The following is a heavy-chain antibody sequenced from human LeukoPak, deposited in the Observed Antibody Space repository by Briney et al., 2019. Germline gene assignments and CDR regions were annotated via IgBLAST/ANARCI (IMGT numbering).Heavy chain of an antibody. D-gene: IGHD3-10*01. CDR3: WGSGSRFDY. CDR2: IRSSGNTI. Sequence: GGSLRLSCAASGFTFSDYSMSWIRQAPGKGLEWVSYIRSSGNTIYYADSVKGRFTISRDNAKNSLYLQMNSLRAEDTAVYYCWGSGSRFDYWGQGTLVTVSS. J-gene: IGHJ4*02. V-gene: IGHV3-11*04. CDR1: GFTFSDYS.